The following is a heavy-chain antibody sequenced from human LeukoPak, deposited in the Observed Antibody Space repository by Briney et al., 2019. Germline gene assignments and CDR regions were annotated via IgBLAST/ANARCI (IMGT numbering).Heavy chain of an antibody. V-gene: IGHV1-18*01. D-gene: IGHD3-22*01. Sequence: ASVKVSCKASGYTFTSYGISWVRQAPGQELEWMGWISAYNGNTNYAQKLQGRVTMTTDTSTSTAYMELRSLRSDDTAVYYCARDRSPIYYDSSGYFMEADYWGQGTLVTVSS. J-gene: IGHJ4*02. CDR2: ISAYNGNT. CDR1: GYTFTSYG. CDR3: ARDRSPIYYDSSGYFMEADY.